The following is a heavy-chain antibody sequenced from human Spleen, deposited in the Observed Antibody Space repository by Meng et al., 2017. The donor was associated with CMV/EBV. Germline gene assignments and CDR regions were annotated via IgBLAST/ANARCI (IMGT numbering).Heavy chain of an antibody. J-gene: IGHJ3*02. D-gene: IGHD3-3*01. CDR1: SISGSGYF. CDR2: IYDIGST. Sequence: SISGSGYFWGWIRQHPEKGLEWIGFIYDIGSTDYNPSLKSRLTISVDTSKNQFSLKLTSVTAADTAVYYCARGPGPITISGSDGFDIWGQGTVVTVSS. CDR3: ARGPGPITISGSDGFDI. V-gene: IGHV4-31*02.